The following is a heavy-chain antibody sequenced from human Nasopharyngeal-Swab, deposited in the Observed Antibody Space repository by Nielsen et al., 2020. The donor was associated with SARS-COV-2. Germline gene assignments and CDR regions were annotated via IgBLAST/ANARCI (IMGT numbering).Heavy chain of an antibody. J-gene: IGHJ4*02. CDR1: GYTFTAYY. CDR2: INANSGGI. V-gene: IGHV1-2*02. D-gene: IGHD5-18*01. Sequence: ASVNVSCKASGYTFTAYYMHWVRQAPGQGLEWMGWINANSGGIKYAQKFQGRVTMTRNTSISTAYMELSSLRSEDTAVYYCARDWRGYTLWGQGTLVTVSS. CDR3: ARDWRGYTL.